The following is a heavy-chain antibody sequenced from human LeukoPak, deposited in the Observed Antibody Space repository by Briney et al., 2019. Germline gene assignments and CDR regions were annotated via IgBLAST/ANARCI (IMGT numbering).Heavy chain of an antibody. J-gene: IGHJ4*02. CDR1: GYTFSTFA. Sequence: VASVKVSCKASGYTFSTFAISWVRQAPGQGLEWMGRISAYSGNTIYAQKFRGRVTMTTDTSTTTAYMELTGLTYDDTAVYYCARAVYDSLPDYWGQGTLVAVSS. CDR3: ARAVYDSLPDY. CDR2: ISAYSGNT. V-gene: IGHV1-18*01. D-gene: IGHD5/OR15-5a*01.